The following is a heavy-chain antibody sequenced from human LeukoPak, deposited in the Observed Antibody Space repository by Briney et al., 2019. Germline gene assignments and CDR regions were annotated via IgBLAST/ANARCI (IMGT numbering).Heavy chain of an antibody. D-gene: IGHD1-26*01. Sequence: GGSLRLSCAASGFTLRSHAMSWVRQAPGTGLEWVSTVTGSDSSAYYADSVKGRFTISRDDSKKTLYLQANSLRGEDTAVYFCAKGGVGDNIILDYWGQGTLVTVSS. J-gene: IGHJ4*02. CDR3: AKGGVGDNIILDY. CDR2: VTGSDSSA. V-gene: IGHV3-23*01. CDR1: GFTLRSHA.